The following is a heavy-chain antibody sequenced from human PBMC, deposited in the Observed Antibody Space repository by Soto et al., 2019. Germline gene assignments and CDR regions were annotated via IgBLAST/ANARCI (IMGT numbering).Heavy chain of an antibody. V-gene: IGHV3-30-3*01. CDR3: ARGPRGYSGYEGY. Sequence: GGSLRLSCAASGFTFSSYAMHWVRQAPGKGLEWVAVISYDGSNKYYADSVKGRFTISRDNSKNTLYLQMNSLRAEDTAVYYCARGPRGYSGYEGYWGQGTLVTVSS. D-gene: IGHD5-12*01. CDR1: GFTFSSYA. J-gene: IGHJ4*02. CDR2: ISYDGSNK.